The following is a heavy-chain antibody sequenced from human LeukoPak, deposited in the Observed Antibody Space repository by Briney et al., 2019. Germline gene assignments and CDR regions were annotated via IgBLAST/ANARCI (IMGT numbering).Heavy chain of an antibody. Sequence: PEESLKISCKGTGYRFTSYWMGWMRQMPGKGLEWMAILYPGASDTRYSPSFQGQVTISADKSISTAYLQWSSLKASDTAMYYCASGSSTSCPTTLGCFQHWGQGTLVTVSS. J-gene: IGHJ1*01. CDR3: ASGSSTSCPTTLGCFQH. CDR2: LYPGASDT. D-gene: IGHD2-2*01. CDR1: GYRFTSYW. V-gene: IGHV5-51*01.